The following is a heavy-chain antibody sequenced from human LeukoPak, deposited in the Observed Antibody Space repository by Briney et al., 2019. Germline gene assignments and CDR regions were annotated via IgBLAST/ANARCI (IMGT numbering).Heavy chain of an antibody. D-gene: IGHD4-23*01. J-gene: IGHJ5*02. CDR3: ARGGDYGGNPRVFWFDP. V-gene: IGHV3-23*01. CDR1: GFTFSSYA. CDR2: IGGSGGST. Sequence: GGSLRLSCAASGFTFSSYAMTWVRQAPGEGLEWVSAIGGSGGSTFYADSVKGRFTISRDNSKNTLYLQMNSLRAEDTAVYYCARGGDYGGNPRVFWFDPWGQGTLVTVSS.